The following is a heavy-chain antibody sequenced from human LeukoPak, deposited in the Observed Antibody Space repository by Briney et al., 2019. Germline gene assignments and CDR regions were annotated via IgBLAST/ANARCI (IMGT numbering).Heavy chain of an antibody. D-gene: IGHD1-26*01. Sequence: PSETLSLTCTVSGGSISSSSYYWGCIRQPPGKGLEWIGSIYYSGSTYYNPSLKSRVTISVDTSKNQFSLKLSSVTAADTAVYYCARGPVGARALYNWFDPWGQGTLVTVSS. J-gene: IGHJ5*02. CDR3: ARGPVGARALYNWFDP. V-gene: IGHV4-39*07. CDR2: IYYSGST. CDR1: GGSISSSSYY.